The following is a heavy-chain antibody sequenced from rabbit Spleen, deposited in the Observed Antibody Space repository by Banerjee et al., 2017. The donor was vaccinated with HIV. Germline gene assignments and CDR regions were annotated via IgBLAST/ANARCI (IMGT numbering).Heavy chain of an antibody. J-gene: IGHJ4*01. CDR2: IDAGSSGFT. CDR1: GVSFSGNSY. D-gene: IGHD4-1*01. Sequence: QSLEESGGDLVKPGASLTLTCIASGVSFSGNSYMCWVRQAPGKGLEWVVCIDAGSSGFTYFASWAKGRFTISKTSSTTVTLQMTSLTAADTATYFCARDLAGVIGWNFKLWGPGTLVTVS. V-gene: IGHV1S40*01. CDR3: ARDLAGVIGWNFKL.